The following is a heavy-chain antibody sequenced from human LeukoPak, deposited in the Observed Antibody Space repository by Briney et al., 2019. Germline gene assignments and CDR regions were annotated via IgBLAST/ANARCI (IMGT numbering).Heavy chain of an antibody. J-gene: IGHJ6*02. V-gene: IGHV1-69*13. CDR2: IIPIFGTA. CDR3: ARDSGSYYNPDYYYYGMDV. Sequence: ASVKVSCKASGGTFNSYAINWVRQAPGQGLEWMGGIIPIFGTANYAQKFQGRVTITADESTSTAYMELSSLRSEDTAVYYCARDSGSYYNPDYYYYGMDVWGQGTTVTVSS. D-gene: IGHD3-10*01. CDR1: GGTFNSYA.